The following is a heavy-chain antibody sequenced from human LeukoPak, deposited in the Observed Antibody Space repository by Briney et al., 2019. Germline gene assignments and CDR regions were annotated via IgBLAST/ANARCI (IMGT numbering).Heavy chain of an antibody. CDR2: INPSGGST. V-gene: IGHV1-46*01. CDR1: GGTFSSFA. J-gene: IGHJ3*02. D-gene: IGHD4-17*01. Sequence: GSSVKVSCKASGGTFSSFAISWVRQAPGQGLEWMGIINPSGGSTSYAQKFQGRVTMTRDTSTSTVYMELSSLRSEDTAVYYCARDHPEMTTVTNDAFDIWGQGTMVTVSS. CDR3: ARDHPEMTTVTNDAFDI.